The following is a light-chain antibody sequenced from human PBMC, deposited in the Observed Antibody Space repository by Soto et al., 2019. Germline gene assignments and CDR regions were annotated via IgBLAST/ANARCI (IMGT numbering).Light chain of an antibody. CDR2: EGS. CDR1: SSDVGSYNL. CDR3: CPYAGETTLV. J-gene: IGLJ2*01. V-gene: IGLV2-23*01. Sequence: QSALTQPASVSGSPGQSITISCTGTSSDVGSYNLVSWYQQYPGKAPKLMIYEGSKRPSGVSNRFSGSKSGNTASLTISGLQAEDEADYYCCPYAGETTLVFGGGTKLTVL.